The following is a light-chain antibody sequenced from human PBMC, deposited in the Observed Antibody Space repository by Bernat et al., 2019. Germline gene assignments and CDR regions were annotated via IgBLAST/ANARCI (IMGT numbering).Light chain of an antibody. Sequence: DIQMTQSPSTLSASVGDRVTITCRASQSISSWLAWYQQKPGKAPKLLIYKASSLESGVPSRFSGSGSGTEFTLTISSLQPEDIATYYCQQYDNLPQFTFGPGTKVDIK. CDR3: QQYDNLPQFT. CDR2: KAS. V-gene: IGKV1-5*03. CDR1: QSISSW. J-gene: IGKJ3*01.